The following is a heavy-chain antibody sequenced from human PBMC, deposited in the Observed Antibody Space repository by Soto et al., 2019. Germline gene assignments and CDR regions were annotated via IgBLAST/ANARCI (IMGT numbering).Heavy chain of an antibody. V-gene: IGHV3-23*01. D-gene: IGHD1-26*01. CDR2: ISGSGDST. CDR3: ARRGSGSYYDY. CDR1: GFTFSNYA. Sequence: EVQLLESGGGLVQSGGSLRLSCAASGFTFSNYAMNWVRQAPVKGLEWVSVISGSGDSTYHADSVKGRFTISRDNSKNTLYLQMNSLRAEDTAVYYCARRGSGSYYDYWGQGTLVTVSS. J-gene: IGHJ4*02.